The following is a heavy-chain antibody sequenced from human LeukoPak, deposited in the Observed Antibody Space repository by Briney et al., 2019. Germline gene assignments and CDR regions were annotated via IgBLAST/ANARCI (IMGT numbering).Heavy chain of an antibody. CDR2: INHRGST. J-gene: IGHJ4*02. Sequence: SETLSLTCAVYGGSFSGYYWSWIRQPPGKGLEWIGEINHRGSTKYNPSLKSRVTISVDTSKNQFSLKLSSVTAADTAVYYCARRDDYWGQGTLVTVSP. V-gene: IGHV4-34*01. CDR1: GGSFSGYY. CDR3: ARRDDY.